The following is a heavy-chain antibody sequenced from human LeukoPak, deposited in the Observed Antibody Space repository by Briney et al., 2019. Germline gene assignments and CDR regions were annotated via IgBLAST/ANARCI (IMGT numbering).Heavy chain of an antibody. Sequence: GGSLRLSCAASGFTFSSYGMHWVRQAPGKGLEWVAVISYDGSNKYYADSVKGRFTISRDNSKNTLYLQMNSLRAEDTAVYYCAKSPHITMVLGVIIGAYFDYWGQGTLVTVSS. V-gene: IGHV3-30*18. J-gene: IGHJ4*02. CDR1: GFTFSSYG. CDR3: AKSPHITMVLGVIIGAYFDY. CDR2: ISYDGSNK. D-gene: IGHD3-10*01.